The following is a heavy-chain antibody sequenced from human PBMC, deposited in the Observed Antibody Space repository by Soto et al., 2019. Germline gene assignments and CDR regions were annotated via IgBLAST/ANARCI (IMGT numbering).Heavy chain of an antibody. Sequence: QVQLVQSGVEVRRPGSSVKVSCKASGDTFKNCVISWVRQAPGQGLEWMGGIIPLFGTTDFAQRFQGRLTITTDESTTTAYMELSRLRSEDTATYSRAAELGFGKLSVVWGQGTTVIVSS. D-gene: IGHD3-10*01. CDR2: IIPLFGTT. J-gene: IGHJ6*02. V-gene: IGHV1-69*01. CDR3: AAELGFGKLSVV. CDR1: GDTFKNCV.